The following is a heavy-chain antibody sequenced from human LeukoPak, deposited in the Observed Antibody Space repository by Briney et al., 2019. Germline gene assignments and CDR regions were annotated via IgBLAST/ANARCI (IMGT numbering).Heavy chain of an antibody. CDR3: ARFIESSAYDYVWGSYRSSYGMDV. CDR2: ISAYNGNT. Sequence: GXSEKVSFKASGYTFTIYGISWVRQAPGQGREGMGWISAYNGNTNYAQKLQGRVTITTDTATSTAYMEVRSLRSDDTAVYYCARFIESSAYDYVWGSYRSSYGMDVWGKGTTVTVSS. D-gene: IGHD3-16*02. V-gene: IGHV1-18*04. CDR1: GYTFTIYG. J-gene: IGHJ6*04.